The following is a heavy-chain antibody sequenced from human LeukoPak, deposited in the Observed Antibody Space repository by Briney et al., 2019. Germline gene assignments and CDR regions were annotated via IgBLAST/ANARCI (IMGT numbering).Heavy chain of an antibody. CDR3: ARGVGGNSNWFDP. Sequence: ASVKVSCKASGYTFTGYYMHWVRQAPGQGLEWMGWINPNSGGTKYAQKFQGRVTMTRDTSISTAYMELSRLRSDDTAVYYCARGVGGNSNWFDPWGQGTLVTVSS. J-gene: IGHJ5*02. D-gene: IGHD4-23*01. CDR1: GYTFTGYY. CDR2: INPNSGGT. V-gene: IGHV1-2*02.